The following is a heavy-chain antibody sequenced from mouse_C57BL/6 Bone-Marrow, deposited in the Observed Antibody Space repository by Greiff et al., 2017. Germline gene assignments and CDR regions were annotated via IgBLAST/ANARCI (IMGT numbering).Heavy chain of an antibody. J-gene: IGHJ3*01. CDR2: IYPSDSET. Sequence: QVQLQQPGAELVRPGSSVKLSCKASGYTFTSYWMDWVKQRPGQGLEWIGNIYPSDSETPYNQKFKDKATLTVDKSSSTAYMQLCSLTSEGSAVYFCAYYSNSFAYWGQETLVTVSA. V-gene: IGHV1-61*01. D-gene: IGHD2-5*01. CDR3: AYYSNSFAY. CDR1: GYTFTSYW.